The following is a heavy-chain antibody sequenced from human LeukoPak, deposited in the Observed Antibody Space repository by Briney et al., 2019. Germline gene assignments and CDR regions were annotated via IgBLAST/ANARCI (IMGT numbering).Heavy chain of an antibody. D-gene: IGHD6-19*01. CDR2: ISSSSDTI. V-gene: IGHV3-48*02. J-gene: IGHJ4*02. CDR1: GFTFSTYS. Sequence: GSLRLSCAASGFTFSTYSMNWLRQAPGKGLEWVSYISSSSDTIYYADSVKGRFTIPRDNAKNSLYLQMNSLRDQDTAVYYCARDLRSGWYYFDFWGQGTLVTVSS. CDR3: ARDLRSGWYYFDF.